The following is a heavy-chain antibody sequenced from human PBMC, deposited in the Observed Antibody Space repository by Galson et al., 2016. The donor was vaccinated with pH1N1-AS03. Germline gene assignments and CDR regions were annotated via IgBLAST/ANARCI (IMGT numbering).Heavy chain of an antibody. CDR1: GDSLDTFS. J-gene: IGHJ6*02. CDR3: ASRSSVLYSYGSDV. V-gene: IGHV4-59*01. CDR2: TFYGGST. Sequence: LSLTCSVSGDSLDTFSWTWIRQPPGKRLEWIGFTFYGGSTHYNPSLKSRITISVDTSKNLFSLQLKSVTAADTAVYYCASRSSVLYSYGSDVWGQGTTVIVSS. D-gene: IGHD3-10*01.